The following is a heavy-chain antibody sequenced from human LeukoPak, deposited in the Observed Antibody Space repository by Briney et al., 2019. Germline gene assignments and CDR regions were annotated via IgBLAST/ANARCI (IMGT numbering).Heavy chain of an antibody. J-gene: IGHJ4*02. Sequence: GGSLRLSCAASGFTLSSYWMHWVRQTPGKGPVWVSRINSDGSSTSYADSVKGRFTISRDSSKNTQYLQMNSLRAEDTAVYYCARGDYYDSSGYFDCWGQGSLVTVSS. CDR2: INSDGSST. CDR3: ARGDYYDSSGYFDC. V-gene: IGHV3-74*01. CDR1: GFTLSSYW. D-gene: IGHD3-22*01.